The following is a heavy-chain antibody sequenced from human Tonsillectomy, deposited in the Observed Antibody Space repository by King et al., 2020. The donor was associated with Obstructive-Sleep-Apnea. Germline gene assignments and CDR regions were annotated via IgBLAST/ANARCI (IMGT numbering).Heavy chain of an antibody. CDR3: ARHADYGDQYYFHY. J-gene: IGHJ4*02. CDR1: GGSISTYY. V-gene: IGHV4-59*08. D-gene: IGHD4-17*01. Sequence: QLQESGPGLVKPSETLSLICTVSGGSISTYYWSWIRQPPGKGLEWIGDIYYSGSTNYNPSLKSRVTISVDTSKNQFSLKLSSVTAADTAVYYCARHADYGDQYYFHYWGQGTLVTVSS. CDR2: IYYSGST.